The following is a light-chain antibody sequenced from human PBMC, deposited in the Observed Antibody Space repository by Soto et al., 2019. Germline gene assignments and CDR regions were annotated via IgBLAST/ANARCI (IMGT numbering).Light chain of an antibody. Sequence: SALAQPPSASGSPGQSLTISCTGTSSDVGGYNYVSWYQQHPGKAPKLMIYEVTKRPSVVPDRFSGSKSGNTASLTVSGLLAEDEADYYCASYAGSNKVFGTGTKVTVL. CDR3: ASYAGSNKV. CDR2: EVT. V-gene: IGLV2-8*01. CDR1: SSDVGGYNY. J-gene: IGLJ1*01.